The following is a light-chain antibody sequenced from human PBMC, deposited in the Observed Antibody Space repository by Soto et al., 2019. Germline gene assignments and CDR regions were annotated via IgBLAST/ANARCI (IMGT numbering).Light chain of an antibody. CDR1: KLGDKY. J-gene: IGLJ1*01. CDR3: QAWDSRSYV. CDR2: QDN. Sequence: SYELTQPPSVSVSPGQTASITCSGDKLGDKYACWYQQKPGQSPVLVIYQDNKRASGIPERFSGSNSGNTATLTISGTQAMDEADYYCQAWDSRSYVFGTGTKVTVL. V-gene: IGLV3-1*01.